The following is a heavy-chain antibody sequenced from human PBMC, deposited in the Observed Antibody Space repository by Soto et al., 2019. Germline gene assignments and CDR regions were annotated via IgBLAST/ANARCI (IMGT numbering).Heavy chain of an antibody. Sequence: SGGSLRLSCAVSGFTFSNYGMHWVRQAPGKGLEWVAVISYDGSEKFFADSVKGRFTISRDNSNTRLYLQMTSLRAEDTAVYYCAKDGGGWNTPYNGMDVWGQGTTVTVSS. CDR3: AKDGGGWNTPYNGMDV. D-gene: IGHD6-19*01. J-gene: IGHJ6*02. CDR2: ISYDGSEK. CDR1: GFTFSNYG. V-gene: IGHV3-30*18.